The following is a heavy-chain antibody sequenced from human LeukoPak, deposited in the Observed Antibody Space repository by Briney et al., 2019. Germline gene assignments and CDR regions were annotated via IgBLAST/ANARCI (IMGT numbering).Heavy chain of an antibody. CDR1: GFTFSSYA. CDR3: AKGRTVANLRGY. CDR2: ISGSGGST. D-gene: IGHD4-23*01. Sequence: GGSLRLSCAASGFTFSSYAMSWVRQAPGKGLEWVSAISGSGGSTYYADSVKGRLTISRDNSKNTLYLQMNSLRAEDTAVYYCAKGRTVANLRGYWGQGTLVTVSS. J-gene: IGHJ4*02. V-gene: IGHV3-23*01.